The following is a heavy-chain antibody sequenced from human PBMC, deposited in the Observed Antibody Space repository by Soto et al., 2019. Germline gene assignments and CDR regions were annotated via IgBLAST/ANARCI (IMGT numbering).Heavy chain of an antibody. CDR2: IWFDGIKQ. CDR3: ARVGMDV. J-gene: IGHJ6*02. V-gene: IGHV3-33*01. Sequence: QAQLVESGGGEVQPGKSLRLSCAVSGFTFSSNGMHWVRQAPGKGLEWVAVIWFDGIKQFYADSVWGRFTISIDSSNNILYLQVTNMRPEDTAIYYCARVGMDVWGQGTAVTVSS. CDR1: GFTFSSNG.